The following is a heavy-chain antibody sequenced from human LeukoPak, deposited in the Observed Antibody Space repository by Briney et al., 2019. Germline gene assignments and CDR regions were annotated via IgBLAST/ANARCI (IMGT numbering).Heavy chain of an antibody. J-gene: IGHJ3*02. CDR1: GGSISSYY. Sequence: SETLSLTCTVSGGSISSYYWSWIRQPPGKGLEWIGYIYTSGSTNYNPSLKSRVTISVDTSKNLLSLKLSSVTAADTAVYYCARLKTTVGAFDIWGQGTMVTVSS. CDR2: IYTSGST. D-gene: IGHD4-23*01. CDR3: ARLKTTVGAFDI. V-gene: IGHV4-4*09.